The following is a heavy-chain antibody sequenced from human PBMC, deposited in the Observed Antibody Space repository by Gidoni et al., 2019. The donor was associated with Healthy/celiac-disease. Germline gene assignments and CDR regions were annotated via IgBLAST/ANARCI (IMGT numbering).Heavy chain of an antibody. CDR2: IIPIFGTA. Sequence: QVQLVQSGAEVKKPGSSVKVSCTASGGTFSTYAISWVRQAPGQGLEWMGGIIPIFGTANYAQKFQGRVTITADESTSTAYMELSSLRSEDTAVYYCARELAYCGGDCYSTGNGNWFDPWGQGTLVTVSS. CDR1: GGTFSTYA. J-gene: IGHJ5*02. V-gene: IGHV1-69*01. CDR3: ARELAYCGGDCYSTGNGNWFDP. D-gene: IGHD2-21*02.